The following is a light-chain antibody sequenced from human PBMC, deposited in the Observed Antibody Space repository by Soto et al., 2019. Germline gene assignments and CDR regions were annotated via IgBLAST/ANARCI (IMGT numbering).Light chain of an antibody. CDR1: QPITSRY. J-gene: IGKJ5*01. CDR2: RTF. V-gene: IGKV3-20*01. Sequence: IVLTQSPGTLSLSPGERATLSCRASQPITSRYLAWYHHQPGQAPSLLIYRTFARAPGIPDRFSGGGSGTDFTLTISRLEREDFAVYYCQQYDTSPPTFGQGTRLDIK. CDR3: QQYDTSPPT.